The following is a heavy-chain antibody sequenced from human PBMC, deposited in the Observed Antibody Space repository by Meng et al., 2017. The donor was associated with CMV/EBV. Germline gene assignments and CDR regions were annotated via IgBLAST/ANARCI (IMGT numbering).Heavy chain of an antibody. CDR1: GFTFGSYG. Sequence: GESLKISCAASGFTFGSYGMHWVRQAPGKGLEWVAFIRYDGSNKYYADSVKGRFTISRDNSKNTLYLQMNSLRAEDTAVYYCAKASMDYSNYAGYFDYWGQGTLVTVSS. D-gene: IGHD4-11*01. J-gene: IGHJ4*02. V-gene: IGHV3-30*02. CDR3: AKASMDYSNYAGYFDY. CDR2: IRYDGSNK.